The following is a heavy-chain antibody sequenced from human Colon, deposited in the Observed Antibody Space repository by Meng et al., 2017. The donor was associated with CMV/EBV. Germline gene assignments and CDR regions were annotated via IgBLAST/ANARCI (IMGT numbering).Heavy chain of an antibody. J-gene: IGHJ5*02. CDR1: EFTFSAFP. V-gene: IGHV3-30*04. Sequence: SCAASEFTFSAFPIHWVRQAPGKGLEWVAIISHDGTKKYYAESVKGRFSLSRDNSQNTVTVHMSSLRGDDTAVYYCARASNSSFDPWGQGTLVTVSS. CDR3: ARASNSSFDP. D-gene: IGHD4-11*01. CDR2: ISHDGTKK.